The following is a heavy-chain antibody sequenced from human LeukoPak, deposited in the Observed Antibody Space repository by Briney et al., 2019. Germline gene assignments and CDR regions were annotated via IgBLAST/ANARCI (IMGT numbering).Heavy chain of an antibody. J-gene: IGHJ3*02. V-gene: IGHV3-20*04. D-gene: IGHD1-14*01. CDR2: INWNGGST. CDR1: GFTFDDYG. Sequence: GGSLRLSCAASGFTFDDYGMSWVRQAPGKGLEWVSGINWNGGSTGYADSVKGRFTISRDNVKNSLYLQMNSLRAEDTALYYCARGTEPTWMLETFDIWGQGTMVTVSS. CDR3: ARGTEPTWMLETFDI.